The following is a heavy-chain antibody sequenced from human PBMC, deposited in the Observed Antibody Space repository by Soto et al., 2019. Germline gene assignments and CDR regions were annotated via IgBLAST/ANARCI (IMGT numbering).Heavy chain of an antibody. CDR3: ARHSWSLSLTVATYFEX. CDR1: GYSFSNYW. CDR2: IYTADSDT. V-gene: IGHV5-51*01. D-gene: IGHD1-26*01. Sequence: GESLKISCKGSGYSFSNYWIGWVRQIPGKGLGLMVMIYTADSDTKYSPSFEGQVTISAERYISTAYLQWSGLKASDTAMYYCARHSWSLSLTVATYFEXWGQVALFTVSX. J-gene: IGHJ4*02.